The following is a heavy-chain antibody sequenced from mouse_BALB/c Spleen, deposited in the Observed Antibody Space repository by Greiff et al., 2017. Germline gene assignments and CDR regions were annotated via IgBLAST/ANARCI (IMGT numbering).Heavy chain of an antibody. CDR1: GYAFTNYL. D-gene: IGHD1-1*01. Sequence: VQVVESGAELVRPGTSVKVSCKASGYAFTNYLIEWVKQRPGQGLEWIGVINPGSGGTNYNEKFKGKATLTADKSSSTAYMQLSSLTSDDSAVYFCARDGSSFDYWGQGTTLTVSS. J-gene: IGHJ2*01. CDR3: ARDGSSFDY. V-gene: IGHV1-54*01. CDR2: INPGSGGT.